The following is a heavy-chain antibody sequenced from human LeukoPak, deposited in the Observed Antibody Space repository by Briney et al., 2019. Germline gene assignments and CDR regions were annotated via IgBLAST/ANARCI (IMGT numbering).Heavy chain of an antibody. CDR3: ARDPGSSDTSGYFYPGKFTC. D-gene: IGHD3-22*01. CDR2: ISNAGTTI. CDR1: GFNFRDYY. Sequence: GGSLRLSCVASGFNFRDYYMSWIRQAPGKGLEWLSYISNAGTTIYYAGSLKGRFTISRDNAKNSLYLQMNSLRAEDTAFYYCARDPGSSDTSGYFYPGKFTCWGQGSLVTVSS. J-gene: IGHJ4*02. V-gene: IGHV3-11*01.